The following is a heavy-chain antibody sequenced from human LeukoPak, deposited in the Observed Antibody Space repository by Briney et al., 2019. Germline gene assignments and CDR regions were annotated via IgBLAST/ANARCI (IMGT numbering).Heavy chain of an antibody. V-gene: IGHV4-30-2*01. D-gene: IGHD5-18*01. CDR1: GGSISSGGYS. Sequence: SQTLSLTCAVSGGSISSGGYSWSWIRQPPGKGLEWIGYIYHSGSTYYNPSLKSRVTISVDRSKNRFSLKLSSVTAADTAVYYCARAFATAMADAFDIWGQGTMVTVSS. CDR2: IYHSGST. CDR3: ARAFATAMADAFDI. J-gene: IGHJ3*02.